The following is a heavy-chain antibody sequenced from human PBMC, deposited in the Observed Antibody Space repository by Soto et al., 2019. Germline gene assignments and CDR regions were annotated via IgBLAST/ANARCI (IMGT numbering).Heavy chain of an antibody. CDR3: ASTPSYCSSTSCHPYYYYMDV. J-gene: IGHJ6*03. CDR2: MNPNSGNT. D-gene: IGHD2-2*01. V-gene: IGHV1-8*01. CDR1: GYTFTSYD. Sequence: QVQLVQSGAEVKKPGASVKVSCKASGYTFTSYDINWVRQATGQGLEWMGWMNPNSGNTGYAQKFQGRVTMTRNTSISTAYMELSSLRSEVTAVYYCASTPSYCSSTSCHPYYYYMDVWGKGTTVTVSS.